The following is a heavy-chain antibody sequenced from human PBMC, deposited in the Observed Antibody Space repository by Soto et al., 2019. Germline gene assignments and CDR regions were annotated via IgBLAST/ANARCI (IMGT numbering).Heavy chain of an antibody. CDR3: ARNDKSGLDY. CDR1: GYSFTTYY. D-gene: IGHD1-1*01. J-gene: IGHJ4*02. Sequence: ASVKVSCKASGYSFTTYYMHWARQAPGQGLEWMGMINPSGGSTSYAQKFQGRVTMTRDTSTSTVYMELSSLRSEDTAVSYSARNDKSGLDYWGQGTLVTVSS. CDR2: INPSGGST. V-gene: IGHV1-46*01.